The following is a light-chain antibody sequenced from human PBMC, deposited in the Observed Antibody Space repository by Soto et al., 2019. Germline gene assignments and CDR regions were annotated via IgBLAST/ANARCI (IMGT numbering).Light chain of an antibody. CDR1: RSDVGSSDL. CDR3: CSYASTSPYV. J-gene: IGLJ1*01. CDR2: GAS. V-gene: IGLV2-23*01. Sequence: SALTQPASVSGSPGQSITISCIGTRSDVGSSDLVSWYQQHPHTAPKLLIYGASTRPSGASNRFSGSKSGNTASLTISGLQAVDEADYYCCSYASTSPYVFGTGTKVTVL.